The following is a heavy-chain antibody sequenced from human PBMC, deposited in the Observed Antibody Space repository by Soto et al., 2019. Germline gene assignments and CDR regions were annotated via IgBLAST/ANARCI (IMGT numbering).Heavy chain of an antibody. Sequence: SETLSLTCTVSGGSISSSSYYWGWIRQPPGKGLGWIGSIYYSGSTYYNPSLKSRVTISVDTSKNQFSLKLSSVTAADTAVYYCAGHAGYYDSSGYYSRSAYYYYGMDVWGQGTTVTVSS. CDR2: IYYSGST. V-gene: IGHV4-39*01. J-gene: IGHJ6*02. CDR1: GGSISSSSYY. CDR3: AGHAGYYDSSGYYSRSAYYYYGMDV. D-gene: IGHD3-22*01.